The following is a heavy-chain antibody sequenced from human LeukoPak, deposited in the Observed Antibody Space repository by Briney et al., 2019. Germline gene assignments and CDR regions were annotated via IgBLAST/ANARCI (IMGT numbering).Heavy chain of an antibody. D-gene: IGHD3-10*01. V-gene: IGHV1-69*06. Sequence: SVKVSCKASGGTFSSYAISWVRQAPGQGLEWMGGIIPIFGTANYAQKFQGRVTITADKSTSTAYMELSSLRSEDTAVYYCARVVPRITMVRGVINRFGPGDRETLDTVSS. CDR1: GGTFSSYA. CDR3: ARVVPRITMVRGVINRFGP. CDR2: IIPIFGTA. J-gene: IGHJ5*02.